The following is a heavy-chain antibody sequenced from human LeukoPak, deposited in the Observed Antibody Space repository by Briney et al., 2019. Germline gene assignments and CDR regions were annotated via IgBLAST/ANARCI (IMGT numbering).Heavy chain of an antibody. CDR2: ISYDGSDK. V-gene: IGHV3-30*04. Sequence: GGSLRLSCAASGFTFSRYAMHWVRQGPGKGREWGALISYDGSDKYYADSVKGRFTISRDSSQNTLYLQMNSLRPEDTAVFYCARGAYGSSWKNFDYWGQGTLVTVSS. CDR1: GFTFSRYA. CDR3: ARGAYGSSWKNFDY. J-gene: IGHJ4*02. D-gene: IGHD6-13*01.